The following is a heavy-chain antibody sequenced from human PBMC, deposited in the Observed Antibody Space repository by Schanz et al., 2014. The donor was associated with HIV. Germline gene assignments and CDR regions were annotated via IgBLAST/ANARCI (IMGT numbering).Heavy chain of an antibody. J-gene: IGHJ5*02. CDR3: ARDYLFATDA. D-gene: IGHD3-10*02. Sequence: EVQLLESGGGLVQPGGSLRLSCVASRFTFNTYAMAWVRQAPGKGLECVSSIDNNGGRTYYADSVKGRFTISRDNSKYTLYLQMNNLRGDDTALYYCARDYLFATDAWGQGTLVTVSS. CDR2: IDNNGGRT. CDR1: RFTFNTYA. V-gene: IGHV3-23*01.